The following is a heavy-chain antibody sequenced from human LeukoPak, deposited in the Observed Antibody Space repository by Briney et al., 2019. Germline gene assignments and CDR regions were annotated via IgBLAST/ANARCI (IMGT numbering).Heavy chain of an antibody. CDR1: DFTFSSSS. D-gene: IGHD1-26*01. J-gene: IGHJ4*02. V-gene: IGHV3-30-3*01. Sequence: GGSLRLSCAASDFTFSSSSMHWVRQAPGKGLEWVAIVTFNGNNKNYADSVKGRFTISRDNSKNTLFLQMNSLRAEDTAVYYYTREGRMGLFEYWGQGTLVTVSS. CDR3: TREGRMGLFEY. CDR2: VTFNGNNK.